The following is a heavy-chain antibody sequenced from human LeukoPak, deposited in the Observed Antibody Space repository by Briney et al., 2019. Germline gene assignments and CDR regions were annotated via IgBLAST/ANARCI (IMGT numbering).Heavy chain of an antibody. CDR3: ARDSPGTAISGY. D-gene: IGHD5-18*01. V-gene: IGHV1-18*01. J-gene: IGHJ4*02. CDR1: GYTFTSYG. Sequence: ASVKVSCKASGYTFTSYGFSWVRQAPGQGLEWMGWISAYNGDTKYALNLQGRVTMTTDTSTSTAYMELRSLRSGDTAVYYCARDSPGTAISGYWGQGTLVTVSS. CDR2: ISAYNGDT.